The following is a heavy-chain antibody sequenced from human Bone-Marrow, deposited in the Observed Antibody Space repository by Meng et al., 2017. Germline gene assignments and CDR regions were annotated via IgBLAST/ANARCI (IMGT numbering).Heavy chain of an antibody. V-gene: IGHV4-59*01. J-gene: IGHJ3*02. CDR2: IYYSGST. D-gene: IGHD2-2*01. CDR3: ARDARRAAAPFDI. Sequence: SETLSLTCTVSGGSISSYYWSWIRQPPGKGLEWIGYIYYSGSTNYNPSLKSRVTISVDTSKNQFSLKLSSVTAADTAVYYCARDARRAAAPFDIWGQGTMVPSPQ. CDR1: GGSISSYY.